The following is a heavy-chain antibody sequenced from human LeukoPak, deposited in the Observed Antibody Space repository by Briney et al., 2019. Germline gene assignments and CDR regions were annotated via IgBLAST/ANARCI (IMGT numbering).Heavy chain of an antibody. D-gene: IGHD2-21*02. J-gene: IGHJ2*01. V-gene: IGHV3-11*01. CDR2: ISSSGSTI. CDR1: GFTFSDYY. CDR3: ARMEGDRSEWYFDL. Sequence: GGFLRLSCAASGFTFSDYYMSWIRQAPGKGLEWVSYISSSGSTIYYADSVKGRFTISRDNAKNSLYLQMNSLRAEDTAVYYCARMEGDRSEWYFDLWGRGTLVTVSS.